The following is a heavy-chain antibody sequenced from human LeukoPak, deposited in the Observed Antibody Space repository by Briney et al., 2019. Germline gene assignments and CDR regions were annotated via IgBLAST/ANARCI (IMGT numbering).Heavy chain of an antibody. D-gene: IGHD1-1*01. CDR1: GGSLSSGSYY. J-gene: IGHJ4*02. Sequence: PSETLSLTCTVSGGSLSSGSYYWSWIRQPPGTGLEWLGYIYYSGSTNYNPSLKSRVTISVDTSKNQFSLKLSSVTAADTAVYYCARGTPSLEGPFEYWGQGTLVTVSS. CDR2: IYYSGST. CDR3: ARGTPSLEGPFEY. V-gene: IGHV4-61*01.